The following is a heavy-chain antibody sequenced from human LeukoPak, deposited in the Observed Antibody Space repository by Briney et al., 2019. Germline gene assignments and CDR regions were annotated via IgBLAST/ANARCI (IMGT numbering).Heavy chain of an antibody. V-gene: IGHV3-21*01. CDR2: ISGSGSYI. Sequence: GGSLRLSCAASGFSFSTYSMNWVRQAPGKGLEWVSSISGSGSYIYYADSVKGRFTTSRDNAKNSLFLQMNSLRAEDTAIYYCASHFCNYYRLDYWGQGILVTVSS. J-gene: IGHJ4*02. D-gene: IGHD3-3*02. CDR3: ASHFCNYYRLDY. CDR1: GFSFSTYS.